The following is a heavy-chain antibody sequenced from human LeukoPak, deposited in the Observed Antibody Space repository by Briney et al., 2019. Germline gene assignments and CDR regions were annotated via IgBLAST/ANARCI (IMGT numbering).Heavy chain of an antibody. CDR3: AMGVGAPEDLAVAADFDY. D-gene: IGHD6-19*01. CDR2: IIPIFGTA. CDR1: GYTFSSYV. Sequence: SVKVSCKASGYTFSSYVINWVRQAPGQGLEWMGGIIPIFGTANYAQKFQGRVTITADKSTSTAYMELSSLRSEDTAVYYCAMGVGAPEDLAVAADFDYWGQGTLVTVSS. V-gene: IGHV1-69*06. J-gene: IGHJ4*02.